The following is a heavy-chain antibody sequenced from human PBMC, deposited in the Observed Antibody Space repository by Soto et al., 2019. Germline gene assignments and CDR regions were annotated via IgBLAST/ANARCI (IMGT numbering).Heavy chain of an antibody. CDR2: ISSGGDTI. CDR1: GFTFSPYS. V-gene: IGHV3-48*02. Sequence: GGSLSLSCAVSGFTFSPYSMNWVRQAPGKGLEWISYISSGGDTIYYADSVRGRFTVSRNNNKNSLYLQMDSLRDEDTAVYYCARDRSTIYGVVTPIDDWGQGTLVTVSS. J-gene: IGHJ4*02. CDR3: ARDRSTIYGVVTPIDD. D-gene: IGHD3-3*01.